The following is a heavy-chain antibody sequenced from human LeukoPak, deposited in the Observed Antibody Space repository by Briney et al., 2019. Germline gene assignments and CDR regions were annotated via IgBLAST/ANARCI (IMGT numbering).Heavy chain of an antibody. CDR3: ARDFGYCSGGSCYSDY. D-gene: IGHD2-15*01. CDR1: GFTFSSYW. V-gene: IGHV3-7*01. J-gene: IGHJ4*02. Sequence: PGGSLRLSCATSGFTFSSYWMSWVRQAPGKGLEWVANIKQDGSEKYYVDSVKGRFTISRDNAKNSLYLQMNSLRAEDTAVYYCARDFGYCSGGSCYSDYWGQGTLVTVSS. CDR2: IKQDGSEK.